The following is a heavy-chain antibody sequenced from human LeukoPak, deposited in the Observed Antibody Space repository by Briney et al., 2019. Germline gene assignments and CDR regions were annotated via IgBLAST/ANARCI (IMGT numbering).Heavy chain of an antibody. Sequence: GGSLRLSCAASGFTFSSYAMSWVRQAPGKGLEWVSSISSSSSYIYYADSVKGRFTISRDNAKNSLYLQMNSLRAEDTAVYYCARVDCSSTSCFRGGFYCYYGMDVWGQGTTVTVSS. V-gene: IGHV3-21*01. CDR3: ARVDCSSTSCFRGGFYCYYGMDV. D-gene: IGHD2-2*01. J-gene: IGHJ6*02. CDR2: ISSSSSYI. CDR1: GFTFSSYA.